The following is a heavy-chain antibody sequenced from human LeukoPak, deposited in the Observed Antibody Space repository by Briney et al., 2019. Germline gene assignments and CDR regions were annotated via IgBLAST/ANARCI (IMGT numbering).Heavy chain of an antibody. J-gene: IGHJ4*02. CDR2: IYSGGST. Sequence: GGSLRLSCAASGFTVSSNYMSWVRQAPGKGLEWVSDIYSGGSTYYADSVKGRFTISRDNSKNKLYLQIISLRAEDTAVYYCAREMVSGYYYDSSGYYTWGQGTLVSVSS. CDR1: GFTVSSNY. D-gene: IGHD3-22*01. V-gene: IGHV3-66*01. CDR3: AREMVSGYYYDSSGYYT.